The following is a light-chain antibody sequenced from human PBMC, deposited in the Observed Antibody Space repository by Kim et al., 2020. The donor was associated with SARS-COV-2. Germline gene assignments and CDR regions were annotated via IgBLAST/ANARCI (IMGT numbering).Light chain of an antibody. Sequence: SASVGARVTITCRASQAINIFLAWFQQKPGEAPKRLIYSASILQSGVPSRFSGSGSGTEFTLTISSLQPEDFATYYCLQHQTLPYTFGQGTKLDI. J-gene: IGKJ2*01. CDR1: QAINIF. CDR3: LQHQTLPYT. V-gene: IGKV1-17*03. CDR2: SAS.